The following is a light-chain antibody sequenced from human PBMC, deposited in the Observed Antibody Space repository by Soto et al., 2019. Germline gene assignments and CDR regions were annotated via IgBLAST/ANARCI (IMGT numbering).Light chain of an antibody. CDR2: NND. V-gene: IGLV1-44*01. Sequence: QSVLTQPPSASGPPGQRVTISCSGSSSNIGTNTVNWYQQLPGTAPKLLIYNNDQRPSGVPDRFSGSKSGTSASLAIGGLQSEDEADYYCAAWDDSLSGPVFGGGTKLTVL. CDR1: SSNIGTNT. CDR3: AAWDDSLSGPV. J-gene: IGLJ2*01.